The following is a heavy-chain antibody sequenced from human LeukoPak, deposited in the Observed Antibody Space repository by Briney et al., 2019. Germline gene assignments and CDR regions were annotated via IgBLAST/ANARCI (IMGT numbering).Heavy chain of an antibody. J-gene: IGHJ4*02. D-gene: IGHD6-19*01. CDR1: GGSISSYY. CDR3: ASGTQWLAFDY. V-gene: IGHV4-59*08. CDR2: FYNSGST. Sequence: SETLSLTCTVSGGSISSYYWAWIRQPPGKGLEWIGSFYNSGSTTYNPSLQSRVTISVDMSKSQVSLRLGSAAAADTAVYYCASGTQWLAFDYWGQGNLVTVSS.